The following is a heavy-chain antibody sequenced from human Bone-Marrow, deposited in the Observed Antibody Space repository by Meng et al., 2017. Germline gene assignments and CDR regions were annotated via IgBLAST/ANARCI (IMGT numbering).Heavy chain of an antibody. CDR1: GFTFSSYS. CDR2: ISSSSSYI. CDR3: ARNSGGSCYYPCPYYYYGMDV. Sequence: GESLKISCAASGFTFSSYSMNWVRQAPGKGLEWASSISSSSSYIYYADSVKGRFTISRDNAKNSLYLQMNSLRAEDTAVYYCARNSGGSCYYPCPYYYYGMDVWGQGTTVTVSS. D-gene: IGHD2-15*01. J-gene: IGHJ6*02. V-gene: IGHV3-21*01.